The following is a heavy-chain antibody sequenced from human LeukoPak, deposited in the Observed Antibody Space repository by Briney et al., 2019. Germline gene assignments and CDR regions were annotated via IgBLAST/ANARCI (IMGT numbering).Heavy chain of an antibody. CDR3: ARTLGYCSGGSCYSGEYYFDY. D-gene: IGHD2-15*01. CDR1: GGSISSGDYY. CDR2: IYYSGST. J-gene: IGHJ4*02. V-gene: IGHV4-30-4*01. Sequence: SETLSLTCTVSGGSISSGDYYWSWIRQPPGKGLEWIGYIYYSGSTYYNPSLKSRVTISVDTSKSQFSQKLSSVTAADTAVYYCARTLGYCSGGSCYSGEYYFDYWGQGTLVTVSS.